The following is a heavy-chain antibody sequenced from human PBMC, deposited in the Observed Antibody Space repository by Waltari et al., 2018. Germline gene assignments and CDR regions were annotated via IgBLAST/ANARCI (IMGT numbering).Heavy chain of an antibody. Sequence: EVQLVESGEGLVQPGGSLRLSCEASGFTFSSYAMHWVRPAPGKGLEYVSAISSNGGSTYYADSVKGRFTISRDNAKNTRYLQMGSLRAEDMAVYYCARGGLEYCSGGSCSYYYYYMDVWGKGTTVTVSS. CDR1: GFTFSSYA. CDR3: ARGGLEYCSGGSCSYYYYYMDV. J-gene: IGHJ6*03. D-gene: IGHD2-15*01. CDR2: ISSNGGST. V-gene: IGHV3-64*02.